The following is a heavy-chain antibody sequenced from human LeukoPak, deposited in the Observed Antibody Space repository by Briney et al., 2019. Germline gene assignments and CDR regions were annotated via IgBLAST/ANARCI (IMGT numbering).Heavy chain of an antibody. CDR1: GYTFTGYY. J-gene: IGHJ6*03. CDR2: INPNSGGT. D-gene: IGHD5-18*01. Sequence: GASVKVSCKASGYTFTGYYMHWVRQAPGQGLEWMGWINPNSGGTNYAQKFQGRVTMTRDTSISTAYMELSRLRSDDTAVYYCAREVKDTAMVTDYYYYMDVWGKGTTVTVSS. CDR3: AREVKDTAMVTDYYYYMDV. V-gene: IGHV1-2*02.